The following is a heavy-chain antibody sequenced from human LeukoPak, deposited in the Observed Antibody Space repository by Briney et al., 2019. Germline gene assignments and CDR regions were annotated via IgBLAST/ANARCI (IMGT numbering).Heavy chain of an antibody. D-gene: IGHD1-26*01. CDR1: LGTFSSYA. CDR2: IIPIFGTT. CDR3: ARGPRGASPFDY. Sequence: SVNVSCMASLGTFSSYAISWARPAPGQGLEGMGGIIPIFGTTNYAQTLQGRVTITTDESTSTAYMELSSLRAEDTAVYYCARGPRGASPFDYWGQGTLVTVSS. V-gene: IGHV1-69*05. J-gene: IGHJ4*02.